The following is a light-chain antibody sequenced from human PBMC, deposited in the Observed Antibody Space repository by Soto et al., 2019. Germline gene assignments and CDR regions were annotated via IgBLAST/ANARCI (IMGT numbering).Light chain of an antibody. CDR2: LGS. CDR3: MQALQTPLT. V-gene: IGKV2-28*01. CDR1: QSLLHSNGYNY. Sequence: DIVMTQSPLSLPVTPGEPASISCRSSQSLLHSNGYNYLDWYLQKPGQSPQLLIYLGSNRASGVPDRFSGRGSGTDFTLKISRVEAEDVGVYYCMQALQTPLTFGQGTKVDIK. J-gene: IGKJ2*01.